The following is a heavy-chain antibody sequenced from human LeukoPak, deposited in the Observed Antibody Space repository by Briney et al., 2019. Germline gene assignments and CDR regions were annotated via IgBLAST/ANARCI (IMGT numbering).Heavy chain of an antibody. J-gene: IGHJ1*01. V-gene: IGHV3-23*01. Sequence: GGSLRLSCAASGFTFSSYAMSWVRQAPGRGLEWVSVISGSGGRTQYADSVKGRLTISRGNSKNTLYLQMISLRAEDTAVYYCAKAPGIEVAIYFQHWGQGTLVTVSS. CDR1: GFTFSSYA. CDR3: AKAPGIEVAIYFQH. CDR2: ISGSGGRT. D-gene: IGHD3-22*01.